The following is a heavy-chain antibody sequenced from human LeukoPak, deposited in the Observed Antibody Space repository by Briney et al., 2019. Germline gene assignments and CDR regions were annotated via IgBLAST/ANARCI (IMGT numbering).Heavy chain of an antibody. CDR1: DFIFSSYW. CDR2: IKQDGGET. Sequence: QAGGSLRLSCVASDFIFSSYWMTWIRQDPEKGLEWVANIKQDGGETYYVGSVKGRFTISRDNAQNSLYLQMNSLRAEDTAIYYCAGGVWPRSNYWGQGTLVTVSS. D-gene: IGHD6-13*01. V-gene: IGHV3-7*01. J-gene: IGHJ4*02. CDR3: AGGVWPRSNY.